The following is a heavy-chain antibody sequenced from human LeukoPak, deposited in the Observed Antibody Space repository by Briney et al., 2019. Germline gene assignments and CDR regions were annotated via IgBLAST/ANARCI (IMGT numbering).Heavy chain of an antibody. CDR1: GDSISSSSYY. D-gene: IGHD3-3*01. CDR2: IYYSGST. Sequence: SETLSLTCTVSGDSISSSSYYWGWIRQPPGKGLEWIGSIYYSGSTYYNPSLKSRVTISVDTSKNQFSLKLSSVTAADTAVYYCARHGSLYYDFWSGQNLYYFDYWGQGTLVTVSS. CDR3: ARHGSLYYDFWSGQNLYYFDY. V-gene: IGHV4-39*01. J-gene: IGHJ4*02.